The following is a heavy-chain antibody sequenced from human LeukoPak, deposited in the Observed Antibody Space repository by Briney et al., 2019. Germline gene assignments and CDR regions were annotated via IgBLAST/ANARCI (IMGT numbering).Heavy chain of an antibody. Sequence: GASVKVSCKASGGTFSCYAISWVRQAPGQGLEWMGGIIPIFGTANYAQKFQGRVTITADESTSTAYMELSSLRSEDTAVYYCARVFGIAAADVGAFDIWGQGTMVTVSS. D-gene: IGHD6-13*01. CDR1: GGTFSCYA. J-gene: IGHJ3*02. CDR2: IIPIFGTA. CDR3: ARVFGIAAADVGAFDI. V-gene: IGHV1-69*13.